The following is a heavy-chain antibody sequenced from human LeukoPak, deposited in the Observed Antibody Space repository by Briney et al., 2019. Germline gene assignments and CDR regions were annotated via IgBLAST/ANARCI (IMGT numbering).Heavy chain of an antibody. Sequence: SETLSLTCAVSGGSISSSNWWSWVRQPPGKGLEWIGEIYHIGSTNYNPSLKSRITMSVDKSKKQFSLILTSVTAADTAMYYCARDRTSTTRDAFDLWGQGTMVTVSS. V-gene: IGHV4-4*02. CDR3: ARDRTSTTRDAFDL. J-gene: IGHJ3*01. CDR1: GGSISSSNW. CDR2: IYHIGST. D-gene: IGHD4-17*01.